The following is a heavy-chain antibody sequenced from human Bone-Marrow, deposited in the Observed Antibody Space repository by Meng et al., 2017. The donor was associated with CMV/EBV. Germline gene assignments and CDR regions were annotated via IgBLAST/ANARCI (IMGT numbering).Heavy chain of an antibody. CDR1: GFIFSTYS. CDR2: ISATSTYI. Sequence: ETLSLTCAPSGFIFSTYSMHWVRQAPGRGLEWVSSISATSTYIYYADSVKGRFTISRDNAKNSLYLQMNSLRAEDTAVYYCVREGVHHGSESAWFDPWGQGTLVTVSS. CDR3: VREGVHHGSESAWFDP. V-gene: IGHV3-21*06. J-gene: IGHJ5*02. D-gene: IGHD3-10*01.